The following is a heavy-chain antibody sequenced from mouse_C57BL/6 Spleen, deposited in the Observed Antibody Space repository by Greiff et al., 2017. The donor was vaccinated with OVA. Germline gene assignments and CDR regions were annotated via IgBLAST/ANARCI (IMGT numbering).Heavy chain of an antibody. J-gene: IGHJ3*01. D-gene: IGHD2-4*01. CDR3: AGYDYDDPAWFAY. CDR1: GYTFTDYY. V-gene: IGHV1-26*01. CDR2: INPNNGGT. Sequence: VQLQQSGPELVKPGASVKISCKASGYTFTDYYMNWVKQSHGKSLEWIGDINPNNGGTSYNQKFKGKATLTVDKSSSTAYMELRSLTSEDSAVYYCAGYDYDDPAWFAYWGQGTLVTVSA.